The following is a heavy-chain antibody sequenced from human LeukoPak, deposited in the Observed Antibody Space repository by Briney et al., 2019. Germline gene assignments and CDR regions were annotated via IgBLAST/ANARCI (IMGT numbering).Heavy chain of an antibody. CDR1: GYTFTSYA. D-gene: IGHD4-11*01. J-gene: IGHJ4*02. V-gene: IGHV1-3*01. CDR3: ARATGYYFDY. CDR2: INAGNGNT. Sequence: ASVKVSCKASGYTFTSYAMHWVRQAPGQRLEWMGWINAGNGNTKYSQKFQGRVTMTRDTSISTAYMELSRLRSDDTAVYYCARATGYYFDYWGQGTLVTVSS.